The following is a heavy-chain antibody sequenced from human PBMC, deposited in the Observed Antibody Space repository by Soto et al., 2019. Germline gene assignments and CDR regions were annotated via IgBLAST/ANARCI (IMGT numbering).Heavy chain of an antibody. J-gene: IGHJ6*02. CDR1: GFTVSSTY. D-gene: IGHD3-10*01. CDR2: IFGGDTT. V-gene: IGHV3-53*02. CDR3: ARDGGSWSYSQDSYYYGMDV. Sequence: EVQLVETGGGLIQPGGSLRLSCAASGFTVSSTYMTWVRQAPGKGLEWVSFIFGGDTTYYADSVKGRFTISRDNSKNTLYLQRNSMRAEDTAVYFCARDGGSWSYSQDSYYYGMDVWGQGTTVTVSS.